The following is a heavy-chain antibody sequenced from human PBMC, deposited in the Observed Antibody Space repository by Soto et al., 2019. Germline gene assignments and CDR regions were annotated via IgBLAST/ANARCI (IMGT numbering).Heavy chain of an antibody. CDR3: ARQVVDGTVAGTGSFDY. CDR1: GGSMSSTSYY. J-gene: IGHJ4*02. D-gene: IGHD6-19*01. Sequence: SXTLSLTCTVSGGSMSSTSYYWFWIRQPAGKGLEWIGSFYYSGSTYYNPSLKSRVTVSVDTSENQFSLKLSSVTAADTAVYYCARQVVDGTVAGTGSFDYWGQGTLVTVSS. CDR2: FYYSGST. V-gene: IGHV4-39*01.